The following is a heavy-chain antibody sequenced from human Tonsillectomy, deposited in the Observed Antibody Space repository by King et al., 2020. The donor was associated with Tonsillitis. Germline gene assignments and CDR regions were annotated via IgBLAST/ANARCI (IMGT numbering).Heavy chain of an antibody. V-gene: IGHV3-74*01. Sequence: VQLVESGGGLVQPGGSLRLSFAASGFTFSNYWMHWVRQAPGKGLVWVSRVNSDESIKDYADSVKGRFTNSRDNAKNKRYLEMNSLRAEDTAVYYCSRPGGVYCSSTTCYDYFDYWGQGTLVTVSS. J-gene: IGHJ4*02. CDR3: SRPGGVYCSSTTCYDYFDY. CDR1: GFTFSNYW. D-gene: IGHD2-2*01. CDR2: VNSDESIK.